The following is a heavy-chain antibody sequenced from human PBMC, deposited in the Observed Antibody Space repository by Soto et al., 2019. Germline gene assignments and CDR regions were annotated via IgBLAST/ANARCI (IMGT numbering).Heavy chain of an antibody. CDR3: TKEIRAVAGMGSDY. CDR2: ISGSGGFT. Sequence: EVQLLESGGGLVQPGGSLRLSCAASGFTFSSYAMSWVPQALGKGLEWVSSISGSGGFTNNADSVKGRFIMSRDNSKNTLYLEMNNLRAEDTAIYYCTKEIRAVAGMGSDYWGQGTLVTVSS. D-gene: IGHD6-19*01. J-gene: IGHJ4*02. CDR1: GFTFSSYA. V-gene: IGHV3-23*01.